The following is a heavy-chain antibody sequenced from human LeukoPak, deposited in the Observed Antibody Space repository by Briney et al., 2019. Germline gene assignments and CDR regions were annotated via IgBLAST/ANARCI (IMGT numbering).Heavy chain of an antibody. CDR2: IIPIFGTA. V-gene: IGHV1-69*13. Sequence: SVKVSCKASGGTFSSYAISWVRQAPGQGLEWMGGIIPIFGTANYAQKFQGRVTITADESTSTAYMELSSLRSEDTAVYYCTRDRPVDTAMVSPHYYYYYGTDVWGQGTTVTVSS. CDR3: TRDRPVDTAMVSPHYYYYYGTDV. J-gene: IGHJ6*02. CDR1: GGTFSSYA. D-gene: IGHD5-18*01.